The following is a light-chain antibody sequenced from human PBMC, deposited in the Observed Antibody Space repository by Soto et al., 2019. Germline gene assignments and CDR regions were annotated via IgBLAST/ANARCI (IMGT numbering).Light chain of an antibody. J-gene: IGKJ5*01. CDR3: QQYNNWPPT. V-gene: IGKV3-15*01. CDR1: QSVRSN. Sequence: EIVMTQSPATLSVSLGERATLSCRASQSVRSNLAWYQQKPGQAPRLLIYDASTRAPGVPARFSGSGSGTELTLIISSLQSDDFAVYHCQQYNNWPPTFGQGTRLEIK. CDR2: DAS.